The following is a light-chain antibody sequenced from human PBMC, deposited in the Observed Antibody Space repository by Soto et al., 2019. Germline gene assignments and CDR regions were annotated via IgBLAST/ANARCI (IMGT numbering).Light chain of an antibody. Sequence: AIQMTQSPSSLSASVGDRVTITCRASQGIRNDLGWYQQKPGKTPKLLIYAASSLQSGVPSRFSGSGSGTDVTLAISSLQPEDFATYCCLQDYNYPWTFGEGTKVEIK. CDR1: QGIRND. CDR2: AAS. J-gene: IGKJ1*01. V-gene: IGKV1-6*01. CDR3: LQDYNYPWT.